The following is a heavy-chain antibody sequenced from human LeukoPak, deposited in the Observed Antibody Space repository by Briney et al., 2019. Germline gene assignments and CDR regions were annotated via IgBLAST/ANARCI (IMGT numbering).Heavy chain of an antibody. J-gene: IGHJ4*02. CDR1: GGSISSHY. CDR3: ARHDWWGPDPDY. CDR2: IYYSGST. D-gene: IGHD2-15*01. V-gene: IGHV4-59*05. Sequence: ETLSLTCTVSGGSISSHYWSWIRQPPGKGLEWIGSIYYSGSTYYNPSLKSRVTISVDTSKNQFSLKLSSVTAADTAVYYCARHDWWGPDPDYWGQGTLVTVSS.